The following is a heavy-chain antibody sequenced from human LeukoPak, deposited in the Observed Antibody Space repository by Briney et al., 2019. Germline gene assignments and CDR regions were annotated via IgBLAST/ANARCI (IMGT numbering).Heavy chain of an antibody. V-gene: IGHV1-69*05. CDR3: ASRMYYYDSSGSWGLDY. CDR2: IIPIFGTA. D-gene: IGHD3-22*01. Sequence: SVKVSCKASGGTFSSYAISWVRQAPGQGLEWMGRIIPIFGTANYAQKFQGRVTITTDESTSTAYMELSSLRSEDTAVYYCASRMYYYDSSGSWGLDYWGQGTLVTVSS. J-gene: IGHJ4*02. CDR1: GGTFSSYA.